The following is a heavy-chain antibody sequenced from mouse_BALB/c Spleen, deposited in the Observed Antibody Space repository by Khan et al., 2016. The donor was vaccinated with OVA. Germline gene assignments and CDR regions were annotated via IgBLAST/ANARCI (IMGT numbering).Heavy chain of an antibody. CDR2: LYYSGTT. J-gene: IGHJ2*01. D-gene: IGHD2-2*01. CDR1: GISITTGNYR. CDR3: ARDRGGFDSYYFDY. V-gene: IGHV3-5*02. Sequence: QLQESGPGLVKPSQTVSLTCTVTGISITTGNYRWSWIRHFPGNKLEWIGYLYYSGTTTYNPSLTSRTTIIRDTSKNRFFLEMNSLTTEDTATYYCARDRGGFDSYYFDYWGQGTALTVSS.